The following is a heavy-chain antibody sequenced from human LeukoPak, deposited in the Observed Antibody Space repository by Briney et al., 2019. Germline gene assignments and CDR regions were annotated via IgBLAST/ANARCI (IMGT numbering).Heavy chain of an antibody. V-gene: IGHV1-69*05. Sequence: SVKVSCKASGGTFSSYAISWVRQAPGQGLEWMGGIIPIFGTANYAQKFQGRVTITTDESTSTAYMELSSLRSEDTAVYYCARGNYYDSSGYPKSPEYFQHWGQGTLVTVSS. CDR3: ARGNYYDSSGYPKSPEYFQH. J-gene: IGHJ1*01. CDR1: GGTFSSYA. D-gene: IGHD3-22*01. CDR2: IIPIFGTA.